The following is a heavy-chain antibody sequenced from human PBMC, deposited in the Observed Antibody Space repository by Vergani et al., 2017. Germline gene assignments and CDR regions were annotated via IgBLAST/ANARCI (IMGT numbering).Heavy chain of an antibody. V-gene: IGHV3-48*04. CDR2: ISSSSSTI. CDR1: GFTFSSYS. D-gene: IGHD2-15*01. J-gene: IGHJ6*03. CDR3: ARVGRYCGGGSCYYYYYYMDG. Sequence: EVQLVESGGGLVQPGGSLRLSCAASGFTFSSYSMNWVRQAPGKGLEWGSYISSSSSTIYYADTEKGRFTISRDNAKKSLYLQMNSLRAEDTAVDYCARVGRYCGGGSCYYYYYYMDGWGKGITVTVS.